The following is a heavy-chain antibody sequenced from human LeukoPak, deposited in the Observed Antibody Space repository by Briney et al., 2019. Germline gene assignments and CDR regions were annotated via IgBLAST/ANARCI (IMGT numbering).Heavy chain of an antibody. CDR2: LNPNSGGT. CDR1: AYTFTGYY. Sequence: GASVKVSCKASAYTFTGYYLHWVRQAPGQGLEWMGWLNPNSGGTHYAQKFQDRVTMTRDTSINTAYMELSRLRSDDTAVYYCAGGPGDYWGQGTLVTVSS. CDR3: AGGPGDY. D-gene: IGHD1-14*01. V-gene: IGHV1-2*02. J-gene: IGHJ4*02.